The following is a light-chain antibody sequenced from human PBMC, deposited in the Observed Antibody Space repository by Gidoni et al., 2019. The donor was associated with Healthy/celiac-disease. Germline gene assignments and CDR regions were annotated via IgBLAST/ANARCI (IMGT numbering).Light chain of an antibody. CDR3: QQYDILPPPT. CDR1: QDITNY. Sequence: DIQMTQSPSSLSASVGDRVTITCQASQDITNYLNWYQQKPGKAPKLLIYDASNLQTGVPSRFSGSGSGTNFTFTISSLQPEDIATYYCQQYDILPPPTFXGXTKVEIK. J-gene: IGKJ4*01. V-gene: IGKV1-33*01. CDR2: DAS.